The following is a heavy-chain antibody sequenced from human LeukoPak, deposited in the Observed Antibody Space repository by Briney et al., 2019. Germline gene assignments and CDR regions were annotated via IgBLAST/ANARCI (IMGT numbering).Heavy chain of an antibody. CDR3: AREGYSYGYYYYYGMDV. Sequence: GASVKVSCEASGYTFTSYDINWVRQATGQGLEWMGWMNPNSGNTGYAQKFQGRVTMTRNTSISTAYMELSSLRSEDTAVYYCAREGYSYGYYYYYGMDVWGQGTTVTVSS. CDR1: GYTFTSYD. V-gene: IGHV1-8*01. J-gene: IGHJ6*02. CDR2: MNPNSGNT. D-gene: IGHD5-18*01.